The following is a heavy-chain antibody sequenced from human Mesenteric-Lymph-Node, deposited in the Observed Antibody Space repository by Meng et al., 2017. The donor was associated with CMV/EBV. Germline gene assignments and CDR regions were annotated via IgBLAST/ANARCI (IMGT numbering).Heavy chain of an antibody. J-gene: IGHJ4*02. D-gene: IGHD3-22*01. CDR2: VHHSGTT. Sequence: QLQEPGQGLVKPSETLSLSCIVSGDSISNSTYYWTWIRQPPGKGLEWIGSVHHSGTTYYNPSLKGRLTISVDTSANLFSLRLTTVTAADTATYYCARRGNYDSDYSEYWGQGTLVTVSS. CDR1: GDSISNSTYY. V-gene: IGHV4-39*01. CDR3: ARRGNYDSDYSEY.